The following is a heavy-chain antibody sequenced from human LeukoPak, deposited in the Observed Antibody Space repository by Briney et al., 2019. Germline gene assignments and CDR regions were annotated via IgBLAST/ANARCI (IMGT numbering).Heavy chain of an antibody. Sequence: RAGGSLRLSCAASGFTFSSYWMSWVRQAPGKGLEWVANIKQDGSEKYYVDSVKGRFTISRDNAKNSLYLQMNSLRAEDTAVYYCARGTPGIAAAGTDYWGQGTLVTVSS. J-gene: IGHJ4*02. CDR2: IKQDGSEK. V-gene: IGHV3-7*01. CDR3: ARGTPGIAAAGTDY. CDR1: GFTFSSYW. D-gene: IGHD6-13*01.